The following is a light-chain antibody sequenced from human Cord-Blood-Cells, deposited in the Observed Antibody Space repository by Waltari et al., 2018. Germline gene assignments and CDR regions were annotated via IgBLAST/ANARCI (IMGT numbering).Light chain of an antibody. CDR3: QQSYSTPPWT. J-gene: IGKJ1*01. Sequence: DIQMTQSPSSLSASVGDRVTITCRASQSISSYLNWYQQKPGKAPKLLIYAASSLQSGFPARFSGSGSVTEFTLTISSLQPEDCGTYYCQQSYSTPPWTFCQGAKVEIK. V-gene: IGKV1-39*01. CDR1: QSISSY. CDR2: AAS.